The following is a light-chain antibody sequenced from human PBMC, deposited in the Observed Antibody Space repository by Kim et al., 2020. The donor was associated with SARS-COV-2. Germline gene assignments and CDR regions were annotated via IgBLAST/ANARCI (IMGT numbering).Light chain of an antibody. Sequence: ASVGDRVTITCRASQDIANYLAWYQQKPGTVPKVLIYGASTLQAGVPSRFSGSGSGTEFTLTIGSLQPEDVATYYCQKYNSAPWTFGPGTKVDIK. V-gene: IGKV1-27*01. J-gene: IGKJ1*01. CDR1: QDIANY. CDR2: GAS. CDR3: QKYNSAPWT.